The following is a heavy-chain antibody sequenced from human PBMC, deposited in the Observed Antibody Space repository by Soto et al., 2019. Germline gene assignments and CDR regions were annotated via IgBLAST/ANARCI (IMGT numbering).Heavy chain of an antibody. CDR3: ASGHDAYKVRY. CDR1: GGSISSGGTGSY. D-gene: IGHD1-1*01. CDR2: IYYTGNT. Sequence: QVQLQESGPGLVKPSQTLSLTCTVSGGSISSGGTGSYWTWIRQLPGKGLEWIGYIYYTGNTYYTPSLKSRPTISIDTSETQSSLKLTSVTAADTAVSFCASGHDAYKVRYWGQGTLVTVSS. V-gene: IGHV4-31*03. J-gene: IGHJ4*02.